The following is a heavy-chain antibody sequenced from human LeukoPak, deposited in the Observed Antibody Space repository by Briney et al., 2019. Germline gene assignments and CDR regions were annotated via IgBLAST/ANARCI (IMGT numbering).Heavy chain of an antibody. CDR1: GCTFSSYA. Sequence: SVTVSCQASGCTFSSYAISWVRQAPGQGLEGMGRIIPSLGIANYAHKFQGRVTITADKSTSTAYMELSSLRSEDTAVYYCARDPPREQWLECWYFDLWGRGTLVTVPS. CDR2: IIPSLGIA. D-gene: IGHD6-19*01. CDR3: ARDPPREQWLECWYFDL. V-gene: IGHV1-69*04. J-gene: IGHJ2*01.